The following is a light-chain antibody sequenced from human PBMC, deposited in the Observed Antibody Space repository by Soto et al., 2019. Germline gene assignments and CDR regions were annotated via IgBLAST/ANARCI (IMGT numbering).Light chain of an antibody. CDR3: SSYTGSRTYVV. V-gene: IGLV2-14*01. CDR2: EVS. J-gene: IGLJ2*01. Sequence: QSALTQPASVSGSPGQSITISCTGTSSDVGGYNYVSWYQQHPGKAPKFMIYEVSNRPSGVSNRFSGSKSGNAASLTIAGLQAEDEADYYCSSYTGSRTYVVFGGGTKVTVL. CDR1: SSDVGGYNY.